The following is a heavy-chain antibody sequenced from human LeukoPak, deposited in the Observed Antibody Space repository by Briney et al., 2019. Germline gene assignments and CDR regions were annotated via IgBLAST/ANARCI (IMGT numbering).Heavy chain of an antibody. CDR1: GGSISSSSYY. Sequence: SETLSLTCTVSGGSISSSSYYWGWIRQPPGKGLEWIGGIYSSGSTYYNPSLKSRVTISVDTSKNQFSLKLSSVTAADTAVYYCARLAVRYFDWVAAFDIWGQGTMVTVSS. J-gene: IGHJ3*02. V-gene: IGHV4-39*01. CDR2: IYSSGST. CDR3: ARLAVRYFDWVAAFDI. D-gene: IGHD3-9*01.